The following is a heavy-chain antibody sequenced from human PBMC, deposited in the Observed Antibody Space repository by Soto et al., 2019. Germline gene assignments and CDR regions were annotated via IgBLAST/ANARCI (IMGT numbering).Heavy chain of an antibody. CDR2: TSYDGSNK. D-gene: IGHD6-19*01. V-gene: IGHV3-30*18. CDR1: GFTFSDYG. J-gene: IGHJ4*02. CDR3: AKEDGYSHGWYGPLPDY. Sequence: QVQLVESGGGVVQPGKSLRLSCEASGFTFSDYGMHWVRQAPGKGLEWVAVTSYDGSNKYYADSVKGRFTISRDNSKYTLYLQMHSLSADDTDVYYCAKEDGYSHGWYGPLPDYWGQGTLVSVSS.